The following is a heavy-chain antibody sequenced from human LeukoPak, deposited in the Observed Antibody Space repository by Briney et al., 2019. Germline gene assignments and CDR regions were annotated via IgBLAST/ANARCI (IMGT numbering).Heavy chain of an antibody. CDR2: ISGSGGST. V-gene: IGHV3-23*01. CDR3: AKGGSYVGFDYYYYYGMDV. D-gene: IGHD1-26*01. CDR1: GFTFSSYW. J-gene: IGHJ6*02. Sequence: PGGSLRLSCAASGFTFSSYWMHWVRQAPGKGLEWVSAISGSGGSTYYADSVKGRFTISRDNSKNTLYLQMNSLRAEDTAVYYCAKGGSYVGFDYYYYYGMDVWGQGTTVTVSS.